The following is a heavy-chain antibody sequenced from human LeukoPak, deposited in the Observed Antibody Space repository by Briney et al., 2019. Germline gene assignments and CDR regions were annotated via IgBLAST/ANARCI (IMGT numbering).Heavy chain of an antibody. CDR3: ATTHPYCSSTICSQNGDTFDY. D-gene: IGHD2-2*01. CDR1: GYTFTSYD. J-gene: IGHJ4*02. CDR2: MSPNSGNS. Sequence: ASVKVSCKASGYTFTSYDINWVRQATGQGLEWMGWMSPNSGNSGYAQKFQGRVTMTSNTSISTAYMELSSLRSEDTAVYYCATTHPYCSSTICSQNGDTFDYWGQGTLVTVSS. V-gene: IGHV1-8*01.